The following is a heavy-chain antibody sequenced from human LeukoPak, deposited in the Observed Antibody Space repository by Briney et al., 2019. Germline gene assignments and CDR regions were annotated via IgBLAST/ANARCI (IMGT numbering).Heavy chain of an antibody. CDR1: GFTFKTYG. D-gene: IGHD5-18*01. CDR3: VRGEYSYGPLDYYYYMDV. J-gene: IGHJ6*03. CDR2: IGSNTDNT. Sequence: GGSRRFSCAASGFTFKTYGVHWVRQAPGKGLEWVAYIGSNTDNTYYADSVKGRFTISRDNAKNSLSLQMKSLRAEDTAVYYCVRGEYSYGPLDYYYYMDVWGKGTTVTVSS. V-gene: IGHV3-30*02.